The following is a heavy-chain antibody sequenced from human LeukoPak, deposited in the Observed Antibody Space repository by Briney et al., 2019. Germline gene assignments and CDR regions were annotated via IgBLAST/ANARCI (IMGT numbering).Heavy chain of an antibody. J-gene: IGHJ3*02. V-gene: IGHV4-59*01. Sequence: SETLSLTCSVSGDSINSNYLSWMRQPSGKGLEWIGYIYYGGSTNYNPSLKSRVSMSVDTSKNQFSLNLSSVTAADTAVYHCARERGGDYSDAFDIWGQGTMVTVSS. D-gene: IGHD4-11*01. CDR1: GDSINSNY. CDR2: IYYGGST. CDR3: ARERGGDYSDAFDI.